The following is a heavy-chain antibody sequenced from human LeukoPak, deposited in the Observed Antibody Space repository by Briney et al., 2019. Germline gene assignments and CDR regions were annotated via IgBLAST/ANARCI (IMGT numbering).Heavy chain of an antibody. D-gene: IGHD6-13*01. CDR3: ARNEQDLGYYYHMDV. J-gene: IGHJ6*03. Sequence: ASVKVSCKASGDTFKNYAISWVRQAPGQGLEWMGGIVPLYGTTNHVQKFQGRVTITADASTSTVYMELSSLRSDDTAVYYCARNEQDLGYYYHMDVWGKGTTVTISS. V-gene: IGHV1-69*13. CDR2: IVPLYGTT. CDR1: GDTFKNYA.